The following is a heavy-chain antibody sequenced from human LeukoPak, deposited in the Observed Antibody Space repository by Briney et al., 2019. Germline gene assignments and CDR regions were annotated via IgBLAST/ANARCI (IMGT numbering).Heavy chain of an antibody. J-gene: IGHJ6*02. D-gene: IGHD6-13*01. CDR2: ISWNSGSI. CDR1: GFSFDGYA. Sequence: PGGSLRLSCAASGFSFDGYAMYWVRQAPGKGLEWVSGISWNSGSIGYADSVKGRFTISRDNAKNSLYPQMNSLRAEDTAVYYCARDVDSSSWYGDYYYGMDVWGQGTTVTVSS. CDR3: ARDVDSSSWYGDYYYGMDV. V-gene: IGHV3-9*01.